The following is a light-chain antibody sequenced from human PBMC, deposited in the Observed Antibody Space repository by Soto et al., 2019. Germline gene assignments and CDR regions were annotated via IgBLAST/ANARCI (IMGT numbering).Light chain of an antibody. J-gene: IGKJ4*01. CDR2: GAS. CDR3: QQWHNCPLT. Sequence: EIVMTQSPATLSVSPGERATLSCRASQSVSSNLAWYQQKPGQAPRLLIYGASTRATGIPARFSGSGSGTEFTLTISSLQSEDFAVYYCQQWHNCPLTFGGGTKVEIK. V-gene: IGKV3-15*01. CDR1: QSVSSN.